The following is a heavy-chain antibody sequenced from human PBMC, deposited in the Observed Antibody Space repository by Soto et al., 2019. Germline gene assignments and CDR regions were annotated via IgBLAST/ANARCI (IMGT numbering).Heavy chain of an antibody. J-gene: IGHJ6*02. D-gene: IGHD7-27*01. Sequence: QVQLVESGGGLVKPGGSLRLSCAASGFTFRDYYMTWIRQAPGKGLEWVSYMSSGGSPAYDADSVKGRFTISRDNAKNSLYLKMDSLRAEDTAVYYCARVGTLYAMDVWGQGTTVTVSS. CDR3: ARVGTLYAMDV. V-gene: IGHV3-11*04. CDR2: MSSGGSPA. CDR1: GFTFRDYY.